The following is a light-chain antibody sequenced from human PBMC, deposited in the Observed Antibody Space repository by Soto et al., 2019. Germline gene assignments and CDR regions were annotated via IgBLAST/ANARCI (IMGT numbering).Light chain of an antibody. J-gene: IGKJ5*01. CDR2: RTS. CDR1: QSVSSTY. V-gene: IGKV3-20*01. Sequence: EIVLTQSPGPPTLSPGERATLYCRASQSVSSTYLAWYQQKPGQAPRLLIYRTSTRATGIPDRFSGSGSGTDFTLTISRLEPEDFAVYYCQQFGSSVTFGQGTRLEIK. CDR3: QQFGSSVT.